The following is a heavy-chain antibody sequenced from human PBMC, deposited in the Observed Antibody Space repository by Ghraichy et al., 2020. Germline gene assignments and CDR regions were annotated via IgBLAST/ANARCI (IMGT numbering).Heavy chain of an antibody. CDR3: ARWTGATGIQGNWFDP. CDR1: GYTFTLHY. CDR2: INPNSGYT. J-gene: IGHJ5*02. D-gene: IGHD1/OR15-1a*01. Sequence: ASVKVSCRTSGYTFTLHYIHWVRQVPGQGLEWMGWINPNSGYTKYAQKFEGRVTVTRDTSIKTVYIELRRLRSDDTAMYYCARWTGATGIQGNWFDPWGQGTLVTVSS. V-gene: IGHV1-2*02.